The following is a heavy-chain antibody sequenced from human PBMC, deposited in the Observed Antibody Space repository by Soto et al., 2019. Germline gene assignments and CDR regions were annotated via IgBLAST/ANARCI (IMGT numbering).Heavy chain of an antibody. Sequence: SETLSLTCSVSGGSIGGYYGSWIRQPPGKGLEWIGYIYYSGSANYNPSLKSRVTISVDTSKNQFSLKLSSVTAADTAVYYCARHPTREDFWSGEIDYYYYYMDVWGKGTTVTVSS. J-gene: IGHJ6*03. CDR2: IYYSGSA. V-gene: IGHV4-59*01. CDR1: GGSIGGYY. CDR3: ARHPTREDFWSGEIDYYYYYMDV. D-gene: IGHD3-3*01.